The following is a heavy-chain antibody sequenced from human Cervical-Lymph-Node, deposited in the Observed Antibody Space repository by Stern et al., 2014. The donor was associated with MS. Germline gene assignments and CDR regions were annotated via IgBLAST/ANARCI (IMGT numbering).Heavy chain of an antibody. J-gene: IGHJ4*02. CDR3: ARHDGWLPHY. Sequence: QLQESGPGLVKPSETLSLTCSVSGGSISRSTYYWGWIRQPPGKGLEWIGSIYYSGTTYYNPSLKSRVTIDTSTTQFSLRMTTVTAADTAVYYCARHDGWLPHYWSQGTLVTVSS. CDR2: IYYSGTT. CDR1: GGSISRSTYY. V-gene: IGHV4-39*01. D-gene: IGHD5-12*01.